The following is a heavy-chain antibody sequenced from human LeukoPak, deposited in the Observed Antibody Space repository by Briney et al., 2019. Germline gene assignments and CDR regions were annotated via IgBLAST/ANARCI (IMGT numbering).Heavy chain of an antibody. CDR3: ARGGAAGIHGMDV. V-gene: IGHV3-30*02. D-gene: IGHD6-13*01. Sequence: GGSLRLSCAASGFTFSSHGMHWVRQAPGKGLEWVTFISYDGSNKDYADSVKGRLTISRDNSKNTLYLQVGSLRPEDTAVYYCARGGAAGIHGMDVWGQGAIMTVTS. J-gene: IGHJ6*02. CDR2: ISYDGSNK. CDR1: GFTFSSHG.